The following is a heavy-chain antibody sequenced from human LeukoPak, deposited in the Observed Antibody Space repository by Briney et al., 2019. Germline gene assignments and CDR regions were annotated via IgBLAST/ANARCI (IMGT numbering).Heavy chain of an antibody. CDR3: ARDRGWFDP. CDR2: IYYTGNT. CDR1: GDSITGYY. Sequence: SETLSLTCSVSGDSITGYYWGWIRQPPGKGLEWIGNIYYTGNTYYNSSLKSRVTISLDTSKNQFSLKVISMTAADTAVYYCARDRGWFDPWGQGTLVTVSS. D-gene: IGHD3-16*01. J-gene: IGHJ5*02. V-gene: IGHV4-39*07.